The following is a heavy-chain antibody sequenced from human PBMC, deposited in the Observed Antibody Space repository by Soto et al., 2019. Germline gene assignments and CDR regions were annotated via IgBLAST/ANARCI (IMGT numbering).Heavy chain of an antibody. CDR3: ARDSNYGGWFDY. V-gene: IGHV3-33*01. J-gene: IGHJ4*02. CDR2: IWYDGSNK. CDR1: GFTFSSYG. D-gene: IGHD4-4*01. Sequence: QSGGSLRLSCAASGFTFSSYGMHWVRQAPGKGLEWVAVIWYDGSNKYYADSVKGRFTISRDNSKNTLYLQMNSLRAEDTAVYYCARDSNYGGWFDYWGQGTLVTVSS.